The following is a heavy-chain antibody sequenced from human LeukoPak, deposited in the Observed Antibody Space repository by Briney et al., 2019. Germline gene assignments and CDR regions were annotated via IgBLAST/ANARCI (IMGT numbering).Heavy chain of an antibody. Sequence: GGSLRLSCAASGFTFSSYWMSWVRQAPGKGVEWVANIKQDGSEKYYVDSVKGRFTISRDNAKNSLYLQMNRLRDEDTAVYYCARARFGEFSLFDYWGQGTLVTVSS. V-gene: IGHV3-7*01. J-gene: IGHJ4*02. CDR1: GFTFSSYW. CDR3: ARARFGEFSLFDY. D-gene: IGHD3-10*01. CDR2: IKQDGSEK.